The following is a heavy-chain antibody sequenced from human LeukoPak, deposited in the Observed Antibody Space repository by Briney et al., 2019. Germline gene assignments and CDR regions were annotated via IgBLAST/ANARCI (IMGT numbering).Heavy chain of an antibody. CDR3: AKDRPYFDY. V-gene: IGHV3-23*01. Sequence: GGSLRLSCAASGFTFSNFAMSWVRQAPGKGLEWVSAISSSGGSTYYADTVKGRFTISSDNSKNTLYLQMNSLRAEDTAVYYCAKDRPYFDYWGQGTLVTVSA. CDR2: ISSSGGST. J-gene: IGHJ4*02. CDR1: GFTFSNFA.